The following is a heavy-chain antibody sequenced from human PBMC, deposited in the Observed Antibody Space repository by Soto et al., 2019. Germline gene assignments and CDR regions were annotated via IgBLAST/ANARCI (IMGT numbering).Heavy chain of an antibody. J-gene: IGHJ4*02. CDR2: IAPHSGRT. D-gene: IGHD3-10*01. CDR3: ARAATGSYHSAY. Sequence: QVQLVQSGPEVKNPGASVRVSCVASGYAFTSYGVNWVRQAPGQGLEWMGWIAPHSGRTTYLPKFHVRVTMTADVSTNTAHIELRSLKSDDTGIYFGARAATGSYHSAYWGQVTVVTVSS. V-gene: IGHV1-18*04. CDR1: GYAFTSYG.